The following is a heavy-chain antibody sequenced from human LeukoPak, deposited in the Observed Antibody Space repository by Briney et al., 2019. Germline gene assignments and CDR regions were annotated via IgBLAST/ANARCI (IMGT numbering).Heavy chain of an antibody. Sequence: AAVKVSCKASGYTFTSYGISWVRQSPGQGLEWMGWISAYNGNTNYAQKLQGRVTMTTDTSTSTAYMELRSLRSDDTAVYYCARGGCSGGSCYSFAYYWGQETLVTVSS. CDR1: GYTFTSYG. CDR2: ISAYNGNT. J-gene: IGHJ4*02. V-gene: IGHV1-18*01. D-gene: IGHD2-15*01. CDR3: ARGGCSGGSCYSFAYY.